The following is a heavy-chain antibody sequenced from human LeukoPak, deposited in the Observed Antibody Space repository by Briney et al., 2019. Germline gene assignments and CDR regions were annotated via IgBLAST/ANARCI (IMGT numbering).Heavy chain of an antibody. V-gene: IGHV1-8*01. CDR3: ARGSWTRTWSDP. CDR2: MNPNSGNT. D-gene: IGHD1-1*01. CDR1: GYTFTSYD. Sequence: ASVKVSCKASGYTFTSYDINWVRQATGQGLEWMGWMNPNSGNTGYAQKFQGRVTMTRNTSISTAYMELSSLRSEDTAVYYCARGSWTRTWSDPWGQGTLVTVSS. J-gene: IGHJ5*02.